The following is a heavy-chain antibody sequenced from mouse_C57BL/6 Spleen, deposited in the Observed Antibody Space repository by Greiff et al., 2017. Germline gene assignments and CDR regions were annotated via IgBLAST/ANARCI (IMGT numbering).Heavy chain of an antibody. J-gene: IGHJ2*01. CDR2: IDPETGGT. CDR1: GYTFTDYE. CDR3: TRWGYGRLY. D-gene: IGHD1-1*01. Sequence: QVQLQQSGAELVRPGASVTLSCKASGYTFTDYEMHWVKQTPVHGLEWIGAIDPETGGTAYNQKFKGKAILTADKSSSTAYMELRSLTSEDSAVYYCTRWGYGRLYWGQGTTLTVSS. V-gene: IGHV1-15*01.